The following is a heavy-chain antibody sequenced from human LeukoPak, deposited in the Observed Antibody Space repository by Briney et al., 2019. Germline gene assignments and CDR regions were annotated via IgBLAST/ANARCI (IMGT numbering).Heavy chain of an antibody. D-gene: IGHD6-6*01. Sequence: GGSLRLSCAASGFTVSSNYMSWVRQAPGKGLEWVSVIYSGGSTYYADSVKGRFTISRDNSKNTLYLQMNSLRAEDTAVYYRARDSIEYSSSSLYYYGMDVWGQGTTVTVSS. J-gene: IGHJ6*02. CDR1: GFTVSSNY. CDR2: IYSGGST. V-gene: IGHV3-66*01. CDR3: ARDSIEYSSSSLYYYGMDV.